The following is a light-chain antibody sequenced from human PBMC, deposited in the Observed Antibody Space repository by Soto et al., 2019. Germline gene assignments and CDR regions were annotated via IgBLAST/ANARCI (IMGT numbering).Light chain of an antibody. V-gene: IGLV2-8*01. J-gene: IGLJ1*01. Sequence: QSVLTQPPSASGSHGQSVTISCTGTSSGVGGYNYVSWYQQHPGKAPKLVISEVSQRPSGVPDRFSGSKSGNTASLTVSGLQAEDEADYYCCSYAGSTSYVFGTGTKVTVL. CDR2: EVS. CDR1: SSGVGGYNY. CDR3: CSYAGSTSYV.